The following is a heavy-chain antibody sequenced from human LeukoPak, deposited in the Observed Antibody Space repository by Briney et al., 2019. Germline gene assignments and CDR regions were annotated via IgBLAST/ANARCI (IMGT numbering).Heavy chain of an antibody. J-gene: IGHJ4*02. CDR1: GGSISSDY. D-gene: IGHD3-16*02. CDR2: IYYRGRT. CDR3: ARQTDLHDYVWGSDRYTSHYFDY. Sequence: SETLSLTCTVSGGSISSDYWSWIRQPPGKGLEWIGYIYYRGRTNYNPSLKSRVTISVDKSRNQFSLKLSSVTAADTAVYYCARQTDLHDYVWGSDRYTSHYFDYWGQGTLVTVSS. V-gene: IGHV4-59*01.